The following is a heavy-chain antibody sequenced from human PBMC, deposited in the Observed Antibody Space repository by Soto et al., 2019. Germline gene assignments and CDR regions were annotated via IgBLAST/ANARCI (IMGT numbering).Heavy chain of an antibody. CDR3: AGSEFWELHPGPNKHNYDCYGMDV. D-gene: IGHD1-26*01. Sequence: QVQLVQSGAEVKKPGSSVKVSCKASGGTFSSYAISWVRQAPGQGLEWMGGIIPIFGTATYAQKFQGRVMITADESTSKAYMELSSLRSEDTAVYYCAGSEFWELHPGPNKHNYDCYGMDVWGQGTTVTVSS. V-gene: IGHV1-69*01. J-gene: IGHJ6*02. CDR1: GGTFSSYA. CDR2: IIPIFGTA.